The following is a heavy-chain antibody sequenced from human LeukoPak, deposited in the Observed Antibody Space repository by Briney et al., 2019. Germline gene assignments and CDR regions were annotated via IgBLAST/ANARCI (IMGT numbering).Heavy chain of an antibody. D-gene: IGHD2-2*01. CDR2: IYYSGST. V-gene: IGHV4-59*01. Sequence: SETLSLTCTVSGGSISSYYWSWIRQPPGKGREWIGYIYYSGSTNYNPSLKSRVTISVDTSKNQFSLKLSSVTAADTAVYYCARGWGYANFDYWGQGTLVTASS. CDR3: ARGWGYANFDY. CDR1: GGSISSYY. J-gene: IGHJ4*02.